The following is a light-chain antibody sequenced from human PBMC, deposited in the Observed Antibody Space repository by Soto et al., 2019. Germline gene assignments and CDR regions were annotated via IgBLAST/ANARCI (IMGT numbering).Light chain of an antibody. CDR2: EVS. Sequence: QSVLTQPASVSGSPGQSITISCTGTSGDVGSHNHVSWYQQYPGKAPKVLILEVSQRTSGVSARFSGSKSGNTASLTISGLQTEDEDDYYCCSYAGINNWVFGGGTKVTVL. CDR1: SGDVGSHNH. CDR3: CSYAGINNWV. V-gene: IGLV2-23*02. J-gene: IGLJ3*02.